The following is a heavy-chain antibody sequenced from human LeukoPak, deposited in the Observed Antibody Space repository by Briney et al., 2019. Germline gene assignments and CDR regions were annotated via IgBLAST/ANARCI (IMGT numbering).Heavy chain of an antibody. Sequence: GGSLRLSCAASGFTFSSYAMHWVRQAPGKGLEWVAVISYDGSNKYYADSVKGRFTISRGNSKNTLYLQMNSLRAEDTAVHYCARGRGLMIVEIHWGQGTLVTVSS. J-gene: IGHJ4*02. CDR1: GFTFSSYA. V-gene: IGHV3-30*04. CDR3: ARGRGLMIVEIH. D-gene: IGHD3-22*01. CDR2: ISYDGSNK.